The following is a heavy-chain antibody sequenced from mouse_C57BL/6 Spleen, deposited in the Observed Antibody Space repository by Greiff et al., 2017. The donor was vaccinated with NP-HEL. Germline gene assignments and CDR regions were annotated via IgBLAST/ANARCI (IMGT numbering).Heavy chain of an antibody. J-gene: IGHJ2*01. CDR3: ERGGSYYDGYYLDY. CDR1: GYTFTSYW. V-gene: IGHV1-55*01. CDR2: IYPGSGST. Sequence: QVQLQQPGAELVKPGASVKMSCKASGYTFTSYWITWVKQRPGQGLEWIGDIYPGSGSTNYNEKFKSKATLTVDTSSSTAYMQLSSLTSEDSAVYYCERGGSYYDGYYLDYWGQGTTLTVSS. D-gene: IGHD2-3*01.